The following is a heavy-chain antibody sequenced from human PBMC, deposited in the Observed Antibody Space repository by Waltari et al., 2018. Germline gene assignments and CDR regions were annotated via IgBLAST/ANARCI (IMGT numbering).Heavy chain of an antibody. D-gene: IGHD4-17*01. V-gene: IGHV3-7*01. CDR1: GFTFSTYW. CDR3: ARGLSIRAMTMVVTIDY. J-gene: IGHJ4*02. CDR2: IKQDGSEK. Sequence: EVQLVESGGGLVQPGGSLRLSCAASGFTFSTYWMTWVRQAPGKGLAFVASIKQDGSEKYYVDSVKGRFTISRDNAKNSLDLQMNSLRDEDTAVYYCARGLSIRAMTMVVTIDYWGQGTLVTVSS.